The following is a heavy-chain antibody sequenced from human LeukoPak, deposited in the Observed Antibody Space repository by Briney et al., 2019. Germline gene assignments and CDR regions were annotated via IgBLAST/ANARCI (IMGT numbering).Heavy chain of an antibody. D-gene: IGHD3-16*01. J-gene: IGHJ4*02. CDR3: ARDSTLAWGEERLYYFDY. V-gene: IGHV3-7*01. CDR1: GFTFSSYW. Sequence: GGSLRLSCAASGFTFSSYWMSWVRQAPGKGLEWVANIKQDGSEKYYVDSVKGRFTISRDNAKNSLYLQMNSLRAEDTAVYYCARDSTLAWGEERLYYFDYWGQGTLVTVSS. CDR2: IKQDGSEK.